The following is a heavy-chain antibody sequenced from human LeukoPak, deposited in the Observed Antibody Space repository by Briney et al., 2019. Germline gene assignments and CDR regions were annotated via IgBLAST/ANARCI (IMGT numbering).Heavy chain of an antibody. CDR2: ISGSGGHT. D-gene: IGHD6-13*01. CDR3: AKDRHSTSLVSFDY. Sequence: GGSLRLSCAASGFTFSSYAMNWVRQAPGKGLEWVSNISGSGGHTYYADSVKGRFTISRDNSKNTLYLQINSLRAEDTAVYYCAKDRHSTSLVSFDYWGQGTLATVSS. V-gene: IGHV3-23*01. CDR1: GFTFSSYA. J-gene: IGHJ4*02.